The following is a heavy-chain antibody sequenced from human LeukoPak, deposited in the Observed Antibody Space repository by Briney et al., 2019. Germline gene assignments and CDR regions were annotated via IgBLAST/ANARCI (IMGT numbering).Heavy chain of an antibody. Sequence: SETLSLTCAVYGGSFSGYYWNWIRQPPGKGLEWIGEINHSGSTNYNPSLKSRVTISVDTSKNQFSLKLSSVTAADTAVYYCARGPRAGYSSSRFDYWGQGTLVTVSS. V-gene: IGHV4-34*01. CDR3: ARGPRAGYSSSRFDY. J-gene: IGHJ4*02. CDR1: GGSFSGYY. D-gene: IGHD6-13*01. CDR2: INHSGST.